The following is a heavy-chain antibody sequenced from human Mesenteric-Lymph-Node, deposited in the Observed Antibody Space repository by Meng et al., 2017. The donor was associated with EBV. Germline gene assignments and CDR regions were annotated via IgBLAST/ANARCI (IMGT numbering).Heavy chain of an antibody. J-gene: IGHJ4*02. V-gene: IGHV4-39*07. CDR3: ARATYQTAQFDY. CDR1: GGSISSSSYY. D-gene: IGHD2-2*01. Sequence: HLPSQESGPGLVKPSETLSLTCTVSGGSISSSSYYWGWIRQPPGKGLEWIGNIYYSGSTYYNPSLKSRVTISVDTSKNQFSLQLSSVTAADTAVYYCARATYQTAQFDYWGQGTLVTVSS. CDR2: IYYSGST.